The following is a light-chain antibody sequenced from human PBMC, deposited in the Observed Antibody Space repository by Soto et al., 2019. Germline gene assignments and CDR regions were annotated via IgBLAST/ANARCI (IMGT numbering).Light chain of an antibody. J-gene: IGKJ1*01. Sequence: EIVLTQSPGTLSLSPGERATLSCRASQSVSNNYLAWCQQKPGQAPRLLIYGASNRATGIPDRFSGSGSGTDFTLTISRLEPEDFAVYYCQQYGGSSWTFGQGTKVDI. CDR3: QQYGGSSWT. CDR2: GAS. V-gene: IGKV3-20*01. CDR1: QSVSNNY.